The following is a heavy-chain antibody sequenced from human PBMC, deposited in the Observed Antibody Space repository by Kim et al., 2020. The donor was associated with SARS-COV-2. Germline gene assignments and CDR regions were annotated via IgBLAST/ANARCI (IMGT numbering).Heavy chain of an antibody. J-gene: IGHJ4*02. CDR2: ISYDGSNK. Sequence: GGSLRLSCAASGFTFSSYAMHWVRQAPGKGLEWVAVISYDGSNKYYADSVKGRFTISRDNSKNTLYLQMNSLRAEDTAVYYCAREDYGDLNIFFDYWGQGTLVTVSS. V-gene: IGHV3-30-3*01. D-gene: IGHD4-17*01. CDR3: AREDYGDLNIFFDY. CDR1: GFTFSSYA.